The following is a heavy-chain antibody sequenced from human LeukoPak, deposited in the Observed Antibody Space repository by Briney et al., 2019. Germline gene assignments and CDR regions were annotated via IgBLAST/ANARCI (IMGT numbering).Heavy chain of an antibody. Sequence: GGSLRLSCAASGFTFSSYDMHWVRQATGKGLEWVSAIGTAGDTYYPGSVKGRFTISRDNSKNTLYLQMNSLRAEDTAVFYCAKPRGEEWLVGLYDAFDIWGQGTMVTVSS. CDR2: IGTAGDT. V-gene: IGHV3-13*04. CDR1: GFTFSSYD. J-gene: IGHJ3*02. CDR3: AKPRGEEWLVGLYDAFDI. D-gene: IGHD6-19*01.